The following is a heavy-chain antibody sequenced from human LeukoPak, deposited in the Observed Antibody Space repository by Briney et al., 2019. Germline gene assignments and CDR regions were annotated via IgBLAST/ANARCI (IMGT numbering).Heavy chain of an antibody. CDR3: ARGQRRGYYDSSGYLY. CDR2: INHSGST. J-gene: IGHJ4*02. V-gene: IGHV4-34*01. CDR1: GGSFSGYY. D-gene: IGHD3-22*01. Sequence: SETLSLTCAVYGGSFSGYYWSWIRQPPGKGLEWIGEINHSGSTNYNPSLKSRVTISVDTSKNQLSLKLSSVTAADTAVYYCARGQRRGYYDSSGYLYWGQGTLVTVSS.